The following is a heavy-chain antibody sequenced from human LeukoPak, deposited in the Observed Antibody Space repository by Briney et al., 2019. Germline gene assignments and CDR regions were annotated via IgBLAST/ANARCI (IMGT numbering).Heavy chain of an antibody. CDR2: ISGGGSYI. J-gene: IGHJ3*01. V-gene: IGHV3-21*01. Sequence: GGSLRLSCSVSGFTFSSYSMNWVRQAPGKGLQWVSSISGGGSYIFYADSVEGRFSVSRDNAKNSVFLQMDSLRAEDTAVYYCARGLGDYDAFDVWGHGTRVTVAS. CDR3: ARGLGDYDAFDV. CDR1: GFTFSSYS. D-gene: IGHD4-17*01.